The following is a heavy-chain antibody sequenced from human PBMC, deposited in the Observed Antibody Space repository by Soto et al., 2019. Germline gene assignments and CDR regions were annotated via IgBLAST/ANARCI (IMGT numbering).Heavy chain of an antibody. CDR2: IWYDGSNK. CDR3: ARGGEYSIHNWFDP. V-gene: IGHV3-33*01. CDR1: GFTFSSYG. Sequence: PGGSLRLSCAASGFTFSSYGMHWVRQAPGKGLEWVAVIWYDGSNKYYADSVKGRFTISRDNSKNTLYLQMNSLRAEDTAVYYCARGGEYSIHNWFDPWGQGTLVTVSS. J-gene: IGHJ5*02. D-gene: IGHD6-6*01.